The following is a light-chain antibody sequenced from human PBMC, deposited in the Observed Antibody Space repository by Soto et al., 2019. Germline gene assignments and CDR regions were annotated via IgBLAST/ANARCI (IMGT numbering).Light chain of an antibody. J-gene: IGKJ2*01. CDR2: AVS. CDR1: QGISNE. Sequence: DIQMTQSPASLPASVGDRVTITCRASQGISNELAWYQQKPGKAPKRLIYAVSSLQTGVPSRFSGSGSGTDFTLTISSLQPEDVALYYCQQYLHSYTFGQGTKVEIK. V-gene: IGKV1-17*01. CDR3: QQYLHSYT.